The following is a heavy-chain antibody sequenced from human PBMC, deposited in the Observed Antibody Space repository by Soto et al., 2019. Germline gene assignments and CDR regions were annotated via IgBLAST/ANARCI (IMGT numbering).Heavy chain of an antibody. V-gene: IGHV4-4*02. CDR1: GGSISNSNW. D-gene: IGHD1-26*01. J-gene: IGHJ4*02. CDR2: IFHSGST. Sequence: QVQLQESGPGLVKPSGTLSLTCAVFGGSISNSNWWTWVRQPPGKGLDWIGEIFHSGSTNYNSSLMGRVTISVDKANIQFSLKLSSVTAADTAVYYCAHRPIVGAAIWGQGTLVTVPS. CDR3: AHRPIVGAAI.